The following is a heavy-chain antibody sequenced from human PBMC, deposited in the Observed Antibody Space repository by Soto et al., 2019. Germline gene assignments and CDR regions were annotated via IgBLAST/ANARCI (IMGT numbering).Heavy chain of an antibody. Sequence: QSGGSLRLSCAASGFTFSNYAMSWVRQAPGKGLEWVSGIRSSGGVTYYADSVMGRFTISRDNSKSTLYLQMNSLRAEDTAVYYCAKDYIGSDPDAFDIWGQGTMVTVSS. D-gene: IGHD3-10*01. CDR1: GFTFSNYA. J-gene: IGHJ3*02. V-gene: IGHV3-23*01. CDR2: IRSSGGVT. CDR3: AKDYIGSDPDAFDI.